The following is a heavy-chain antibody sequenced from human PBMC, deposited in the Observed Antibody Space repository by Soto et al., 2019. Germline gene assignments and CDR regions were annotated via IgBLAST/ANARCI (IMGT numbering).Heavy chain of an antibody. Sequence: LRLSCAASGFTFSNYGIHWVRQAPGKELEWVAFISDDGSNKYYADSMKGRFTMSRDNSKSTLYLQMNSLRVEDTAVYYCTKRRNVLRFLEWSSGMEVWGQGTTVTVSS. D-gene: IGHD3-3*01. CDR2: ISDDGSNK. CDR1: GFTFSNYG. CDR3: TKRRNVLRFLEWSSGMEV. J-gene: IGHJ6*02. V-gene: IGHV3-30*18.